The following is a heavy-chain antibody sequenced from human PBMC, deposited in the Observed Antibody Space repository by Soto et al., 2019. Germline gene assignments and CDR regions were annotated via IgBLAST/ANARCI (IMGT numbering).Heavy chain of an antibody. CDR2: ISYDGSNK. J-gene: IGHJ4*02. Sequence: GGSLRLSCAASGFSFSSYAMHWVRQAPGKGLEWVAVISYDGSNKYYADSVKGRFTISRDNSKNTLYLQMNSLRAEDTAVYYCVCIYGGSGDYWGQGTLVTVSS. CDR3: VCIYGGSGDY. CDR1: GFSFSSYA. V-gene: IGHV3-30-3*01. D-gene: IGHD2-15*01.